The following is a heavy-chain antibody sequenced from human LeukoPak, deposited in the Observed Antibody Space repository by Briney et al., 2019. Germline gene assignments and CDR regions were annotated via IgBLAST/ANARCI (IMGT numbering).Heavy chain of an antibody. CDR1: GGSINGYY. CDR2: IYYTGST. Sequence: SETLSLTCTVSGGSINGYYWSWIRQSPGKGLESLGYIYYTGSTNYNPSLKSRVTMSVDTSRNQFFLRLSSVTAADTAVYYCARGGWNKFDYWGQGTLVTVSS. V-gene: IGHV4-59*01. J-gene: IGHJ4*02. CDR3: ARGGWNKFDY. D-gene: IGHD3-22*01.